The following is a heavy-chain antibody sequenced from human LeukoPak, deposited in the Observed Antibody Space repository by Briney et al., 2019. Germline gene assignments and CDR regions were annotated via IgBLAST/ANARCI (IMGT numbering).Heavy chain of an antibody. Sequence: GGSLRLSCAASGFTFSSYPINWVRQAPGKGLEWVALISYDGGNKYYPDSVKGRFTISRDNSKNTLYLQMNSLRAEDTAVYYCARDHYGLIDYWGQGTLVTVSS. CDR1: GFTFSSYP. CDR2: ISYDGGNK. D-gene: IGHD3-10*01. CDR3: ARDHYGLIDY. V-gene: IGHV3-30-3*01. J-gene: IGHJ4*02.